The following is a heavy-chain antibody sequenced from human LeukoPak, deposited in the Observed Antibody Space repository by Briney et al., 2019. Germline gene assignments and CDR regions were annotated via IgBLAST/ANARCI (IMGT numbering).Heavy chain of an antibody. Sequence: GASVKVSCKASGFIFTDYYMHWVRQAPGQGLEWMGCINANSGGTNYAQKFQGRVTMTRDTSISTAYMDLSRLRSDDTAVYYCARDHPYSSGWYGRVEALDLWGQGTTVTVSS. CDR1: GFIFTDYY. CDR2: INANSGGT. V-gene: IGHV1-2*02. CDR3: ARDHPYSSGWYGRVEALDL. J-gene: IGHJ3*01. D-gene: IGHD6-19*01.